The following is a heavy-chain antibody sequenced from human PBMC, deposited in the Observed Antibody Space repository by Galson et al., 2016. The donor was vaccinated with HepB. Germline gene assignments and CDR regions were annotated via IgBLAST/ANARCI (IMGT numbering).Heavy chain of an antibody. D-gene: IGHD3-3*01. CDR2: IWYDGSNK. V-gene: IGHV3-33*01. CDR3: ARDRNLVWIGYYTVDC. J-gene: IGHJ4*02. Sequence: SLRLSCAAPGFTFSNYGMHWVRQAPGKGLEWVAVIWYDGSNKYYADSVKGRFTISRDNSKNTLFLQMNTLRVEDTAVYYCARDRNLVWIGYYTVDCWGQGTLVTVSS. CDR1: GFTFSNYG.